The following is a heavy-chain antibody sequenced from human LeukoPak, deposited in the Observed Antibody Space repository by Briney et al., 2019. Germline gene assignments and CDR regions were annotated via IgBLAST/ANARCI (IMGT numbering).Heavy chain of an antibody. CDR3: ARRHCSGDSCSAFDI. CDR2: ISGSGGST. D-gene: IGHD2-15*01. J-gene: IGHJ3*02. Sequence: GSLRLSCAASGFTFSSYAMSWVRQAPGKGLEWVSAISGSGGSTYYADSVKGRFTISRDNSKNTLYLQMNSLRAEDTALYYCARRHCSGDSCSAFDIWGQGTMVTVSS. V-gene: IGHV3-23*01. CDR1: GFTFSSYA.